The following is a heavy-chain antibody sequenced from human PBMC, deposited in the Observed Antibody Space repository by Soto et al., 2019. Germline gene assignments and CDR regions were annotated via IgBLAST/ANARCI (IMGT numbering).Heavy chain of an antibody. J-gene: IGHJ4*02. Sequence: QVQLVESGGGVVQPGRSLRLSCAASGFTFSSYGMHWVRQAPGKGLEWVAVISYDGSNKYYADSLKGRFTISRDNSKNRRYLQMNSTRAEDTAVYYCAKVGKRNGYNYGIFVYWGQGTLVAVSS. CDR2: ISYDGSNK. D-gene: IGHD5-12*01. V-gene: IGHV3-30*18. CDR1: GFTFSSYG. CDR3: AKVGKRNGYNYGIFVY.